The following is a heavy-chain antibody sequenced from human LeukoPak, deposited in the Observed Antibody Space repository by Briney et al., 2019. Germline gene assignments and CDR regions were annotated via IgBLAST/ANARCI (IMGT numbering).Heavy chain of an antibody. Sequence: SETLSLTCSVYGGSFSGYYWSWIRQPPGKGLEWIGDIKHSGSANSNPSLKSRVTISIDTSQNQFSLKLGSVTAADTAVYYCASAVAGRGNFDYWGQGTLATVSP. CDR2: IKHSGSA. J-gene: IGHJ4*02. V-gene: IGHV4-34*01. D-gene: IGHD6-19*01. CDR1: GGSFSGYY. CDR3: ASAVAGRGNFDY.